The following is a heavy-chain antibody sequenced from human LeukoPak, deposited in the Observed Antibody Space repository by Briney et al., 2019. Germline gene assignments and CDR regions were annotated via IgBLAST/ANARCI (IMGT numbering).Heavy chain of an antibody. Sequence: PSETLSLTCTVSGGSISSRSYYWGWFRQPPGKGLEWIASIYYSGTTYYNPSLKSRVTISVDTSKNHFSLKLSSVAAADTAVYYCAKSFCSSITCPLDYWGQGTLVTVSS. J-gene: IGHJ4*02. CDR1: GGSISSRSYY. CDR2: IYYSGTT. D-gene: IGHD2-2*01. CDR3: AKSFCSSITCPLDY. V-gene: IGHV4-39*02.